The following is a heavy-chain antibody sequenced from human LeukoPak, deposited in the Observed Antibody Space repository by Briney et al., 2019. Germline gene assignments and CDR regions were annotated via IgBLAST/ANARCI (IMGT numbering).Heavy chain of an antibody. CDR2: IYSGGST. CDR3: ARDSRYYDFWTGAFDI. V-gene: IGHV3-66*01. Sequence: PGGSLRLSCAASGFTVSSNYMSWVRQAPGKGLEWVSVIYSGGSTYYADSVKGRFTISRDNPKNTLYLQMNSLRAEDTAVYYCARDSRYYDFWTGAFDIWGQGTMVTVSS. J-gene: IGHJ3*02. CDR1: GFTVSSNY. D-gene: IGHD3-22*01.